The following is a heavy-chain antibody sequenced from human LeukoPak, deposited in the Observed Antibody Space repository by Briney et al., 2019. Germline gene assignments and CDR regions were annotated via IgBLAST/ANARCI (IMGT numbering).Heavy chain of an antibody. CDR2: ISPSGDKT. V-gene: IGHV3-23*01. CDR3: ARDSGWIQFGV. D-gene: IGHD5-18*01. J-gene: IGHJ6*02. Sequence: GGSLRLSCAASGFAFSSHGMNWVRQAPGKGLEWVSGISPSGDKTHYADSVKGRLTISRDNSRNTVYLQMNSLRGEDTAVYYCARDSGWIQFGVWGQGTTVTVSS. CDR1: GFAFSSHG.